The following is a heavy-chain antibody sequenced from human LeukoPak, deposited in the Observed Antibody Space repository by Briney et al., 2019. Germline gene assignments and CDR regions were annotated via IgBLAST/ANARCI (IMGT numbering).Heavy chain of an antibody. CDR1: GFTFSSYS. J-gene: IGHJ2*01. Sequence: PGGSLRLSCAASGFTFSSYSMNWVRQASGKGLEWVSTISGSGGGTYYADSVKGRFTISRDNSKNTLYLQMNSLRAEDTAVYYCAKAYYDSSGYYLWYFDLWGRGTLVTVSS. CDR2: ISGSGGGT. V-gene: IGHV3-23*01. D-gene: IGHD3-22*01. CDR3: AKAYYDSSGYYLWYFDL.